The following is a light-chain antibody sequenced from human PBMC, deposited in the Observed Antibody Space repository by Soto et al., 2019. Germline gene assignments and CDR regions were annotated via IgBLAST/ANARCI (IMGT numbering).Light chain of an antibody. CDR2: EVN. Sequence: QSALTQPPSASGSPGQSVTISCTGTSSDIGGYNFVSRYQQHPGKAPKLMIDEVNKRPSGVPDRFSGSKSGNTASLTVSGLQAEDEADYYCSSYADTNNLVFGGGTQLTVL. J-gene: IGLJ2*01. V-gene: IGLV2-8*01. CDR1: SSDIGGYNF. CDR3: SSYADTNNLV.